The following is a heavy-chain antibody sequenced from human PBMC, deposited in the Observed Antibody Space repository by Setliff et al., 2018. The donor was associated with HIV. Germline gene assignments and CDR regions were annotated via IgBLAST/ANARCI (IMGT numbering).Heavy chain of an antibody. D-gene: IGHD4-4*01. CDR3: AKMEYSKGWFDP. J-gene: IGHJ5*02. CDR2: IYIGGST. V-gene: IGHV3-53*01. CDR1: GFTVSSNY. Sequence: ETLSLSCAASGFTVSSNYMSWVRQAPGKGLEWVSVIYIGGSTYYADSVKGRFTISRDNSKNTLYLQMNSLRAEDTAVYYCAKMEYSKGWFDPWGQGTLVTVSS.